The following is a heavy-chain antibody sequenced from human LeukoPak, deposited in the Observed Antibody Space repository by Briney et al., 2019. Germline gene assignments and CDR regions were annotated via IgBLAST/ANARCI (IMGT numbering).Heavy chain of an antibody. CDR2: MNPNSGNT. D-gene: IGHD4-17*01. CDR1: GYTFTSYD. V-gene: IGHV1-8*01. Sequence: GASVKVSCKASGYTFTSYDINWVRQATGQGLEWMGWMNPNSGNTGYAQKFQGRGTMTRDTSISTAYMELSSLRSEDTAVYYCARIVTGDRKPPRRYYYYYMDVWGKGTTVTVSS. J-gene: IGHJ6*03. CDR3: ARIVTGDRKPPRRYYYYYMDV.